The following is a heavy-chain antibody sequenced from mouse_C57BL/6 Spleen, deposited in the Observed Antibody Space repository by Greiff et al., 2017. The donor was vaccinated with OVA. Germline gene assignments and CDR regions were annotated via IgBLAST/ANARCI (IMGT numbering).Heavy chain of an antibody. Sequence: VQLVESGPELVKPGASVKISCKASGYTFTDYYINWVKQRPGQGLEWIGWIYPGSGNTKYNEKFKGKATLTVDTSSSTAYMQLSSLTSEDSAVYFCARSRDYGSSPYYYAMDYWGQGTSVTVSS. CDR3: ARSRDYGSSPYYYAMDY. J-gene: IGHJ4*01. CDR2: IYPGSGNT. V-gene: IGHV1-84*01. CDR1: GYTFTDYY. D-gene: IGHD1-1*01.